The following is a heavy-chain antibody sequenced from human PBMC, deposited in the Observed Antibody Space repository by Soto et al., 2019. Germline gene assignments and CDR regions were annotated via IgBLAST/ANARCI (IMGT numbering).Heavy chain of an antibody. Sequence: ASVKVSFKASGDPFTSYAISWVRQAPGQGLEWMGWISAYNGNTNYAQKLQGRVTMTTDTSTSTAYMELRSLRSDGTAVYYCATRDDSSGYYLSGAFDLWGQGTMVTVSS. D-gene: IGHD3-22*01. J-gene: IGHJ3*01. CDR3: ATRDDSSGYYLSGAFDL. CDR1: GDPFTSYA. CDR2: ISAYNGNT. V-gene: IGHV1-18*01.